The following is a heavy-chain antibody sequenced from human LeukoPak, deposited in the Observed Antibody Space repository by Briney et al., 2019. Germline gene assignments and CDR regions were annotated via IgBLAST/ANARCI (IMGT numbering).Heavy chain of an antibody. CDR3: TKDAQRGFDYSNSFQF. J-gene: IGHJ4*02. D-gene: IGHD4-11*01. CDR1: GFIFTDYG. CDR2: IWSDSTNM. V-gene: IGHV3-33*06. Sequence: GGSLRLSCAASGFIFTDYGFHWVRQAPGKGLEWVAAIWSDSTNMFYAQSVRGRFIIQRDDHQNTVYLEMSSLRAEDTAVYYCTKDAQRGFDYSNSFQFWGQGSLVTVSS.